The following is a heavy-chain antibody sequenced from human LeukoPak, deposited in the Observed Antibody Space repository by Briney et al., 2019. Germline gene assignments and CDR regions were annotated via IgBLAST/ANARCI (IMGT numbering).Heavy chain of an antibody. D-gene: IGHD3-3*01. J-gene: IGHJ4*02. CDR2: IYSGGST. CDR1: GGSFSGYY. V-gene: IGHV3-53*05. Sequence: ETLSLTCAVYGGSFSGYYWSWVRQAPGKGLEWVSVIYSGGSTYYADSVKGRFTITRDNSKNTLYLQMNSLRAEDTAVYYCARGVQNYDFWSGYFRFDYWGQGTLVTVSS. CDR3: ARGVQNYDFWSGYFRFDY.